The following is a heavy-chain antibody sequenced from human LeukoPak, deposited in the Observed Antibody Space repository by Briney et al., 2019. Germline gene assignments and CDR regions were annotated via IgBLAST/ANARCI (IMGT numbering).Heavy chain of an antibody. D-gene: IGHD5-18*01. CDR3: ARAYSYGRGYFDY. CDR1: GGSISSSSYY. V-gene: IGHV4-39*01. J-gene: IGHJ4*02. Sequence: SETLSLTCTVSGGSISSSSYYWGWIRQPPGKGLEWIGSIYYSGSTYYNPSLKSRVTISVDTSKNQFSLKLSSVTAADTAVYYCARAYSYGRGYFDYWGQGTLVTVSS. CDR2: IYYSGST.